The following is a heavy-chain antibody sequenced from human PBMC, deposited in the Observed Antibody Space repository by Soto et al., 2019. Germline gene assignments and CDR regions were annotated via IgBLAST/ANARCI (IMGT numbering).Heavy chain of an antibody. CDR3: TRDLRGIAVAGIPQRGLYYYGMDV. D-gene: IGHD6-19*01. V-gene: IGHV3-49*03. J-gene: IGHJ6*02. CDR1: GFTFGDYA. CDR2: IRSKAYGGTT. Sequence: SLRLSCTASGFTFGDYAMSWFRQAPGKGLEWVGFIRSKAYGGTTEYAASVKGRFTISRDDSKSIAYLQMNSLKTEDTAVYYCTRDLRGIAVAGIPQRGLYYYGMDVWGQGTTVTVS.